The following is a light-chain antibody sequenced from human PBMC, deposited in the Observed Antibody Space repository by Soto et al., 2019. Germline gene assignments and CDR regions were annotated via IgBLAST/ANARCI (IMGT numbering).Light chain of an antibody. V-gene: IGKV3-11*01. CDR1: QSVSSY. CDR3: QQHISWPLT. CDR2: EAS. J-gene: IGKJ4*01. Sequence: EIVLTQSPATLSLSPGERATLSCRASQSVSSYLAWYQQKPGQAPRLLMYEASNRATGIPARFSGGGSGTDFTLTISNLEPEDFAVYYCQQHISWPLTFGGGTKVDIK.